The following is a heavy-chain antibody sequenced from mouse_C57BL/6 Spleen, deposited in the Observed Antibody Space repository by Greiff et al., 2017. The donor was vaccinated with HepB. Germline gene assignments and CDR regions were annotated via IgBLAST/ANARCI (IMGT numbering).Heavy chain of an antibody. J-gene: IGHJ4*01. V-gene: IGHV14-1*01. CDR1: GFNIKDYY. Sequence: EVMLVESGAELVRPGASVKLSCTASGFNIKDYYMHWVKQRPEQGLEWIGRIDPEDGDTESAPKFQGKATMTADTSSKTAYLQLSSLTSEDTAVYYCTTFGGPYAMDYWGQGTSVTVSS. CDR3: TTFGGPYAMDY. CDR2: IDPEDGDT.